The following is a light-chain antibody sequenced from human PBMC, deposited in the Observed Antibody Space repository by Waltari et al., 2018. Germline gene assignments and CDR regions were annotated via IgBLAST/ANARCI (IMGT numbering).Light chain of an antibody. Sequence: QSVLTQPPSASGTPGQRVTITCSGSNSKIGSNYIYWYQQLPGTAPSLLIYRNDQRPSGVPDRFSGSKSGTSASLAISRLRSEDEADYYCAAWDDSLSGWVFGGGTKVTVL. CDR3: AAWDDSLSGWV. CDR1: NSKIGSNY. CDR2: RND. J-gene: IGLJ3*02. V-gene: IGLV1-47*01.